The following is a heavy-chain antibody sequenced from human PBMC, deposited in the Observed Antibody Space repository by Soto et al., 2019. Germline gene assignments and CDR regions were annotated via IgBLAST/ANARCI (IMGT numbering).Heavy chain of an antibody. D-gene: IGHD2-2*03. J-gene: IGHJ6*01. CDR2: IYTSGST. V-gene: IGHV4-4*07. CDR1: CGSISSYY. Sequence: ADTLSRNSTLSCGSISSYYPSWIRKPDGEGLEWSGSIYTSGSTNYKPALKSRVTMSVDTSKNQFSLTLGTVTASETAVYYCASSLGYCSRTSCSRYYGLNVWGQGTTVTVSS. CDR3: ASSLGYCSRTSCSRYYGLNV.